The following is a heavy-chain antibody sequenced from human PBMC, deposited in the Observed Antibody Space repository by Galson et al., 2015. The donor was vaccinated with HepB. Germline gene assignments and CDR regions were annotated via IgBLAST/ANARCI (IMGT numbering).Heavy chain of an antibody. V-gene: IGHV3-30*18. CDR3: AKNEGRSESTTYYDFWSGYFGPALGSYYYYGMDV. CDR1: GFTFSSYG. J-gene: IGHJ6*02. Sequence: SLRLSCAASGFTFSSYGMHWVRQAPGKGLEWVAVISYDGSNKYYADSVKGRFTISRDDSKNTLYLQMNSLRAEDTAVYYCAKNEGRSESTTYYDFWSGYFGPALGSYYYYGMDVWGQGTTVTVSS. D-gene: IGHD3-3*01. CDR2: ISYDGSNK.